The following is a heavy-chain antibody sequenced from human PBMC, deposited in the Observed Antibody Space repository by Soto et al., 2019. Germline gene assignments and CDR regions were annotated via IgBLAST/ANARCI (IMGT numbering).Heavy chain of an antibody. CDR3: AHTSATVTRGDAFDI. V-gene: IGHV2-5*02. Sequence: QITLKESGPTLVKPTQTLTLTCTFSGFSLSTSGVGVGWIRQPPGKALEWLALIYWDDDKGYSPSLKSRLTITKDTSKNQVVLTMTNMDPVDTATYYCAHTSATVTRGDAFDIWGQGTMVTVSS. J-gene: IGHJ3*02. CDR1: GFSLSTSGVG. D-gene: IGHD4-17*01. CDR2: IYWDDDK.